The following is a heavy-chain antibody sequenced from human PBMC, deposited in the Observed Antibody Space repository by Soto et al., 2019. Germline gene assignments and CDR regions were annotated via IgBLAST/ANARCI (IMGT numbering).Heavy chain of an antibody. J-gene: IGHJ4*02. CDR3: TRHDGNYRNVLDY. D-gene: IGHD4-17*01. CDR1: AGSVSGYY. CDR2: VRYTGST. V-gene: IGHV4-59*08. Sequence: QVQLQESGPGLVKPSETLSLTCTVSAGSVSGYYWSWIRQPPGKAPEWIGYVRYTGSTKYNPSLNHRVPISVDVSKNQCSLSLSSVTAVDTAVYYCTRHDGNYRNVLDYWGQGALVTVSS.